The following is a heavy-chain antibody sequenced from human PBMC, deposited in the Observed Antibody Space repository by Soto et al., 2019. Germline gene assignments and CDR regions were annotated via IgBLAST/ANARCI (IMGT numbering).Heavy chain of an antibody. CDR3: AQALYASGIGDGFDI. Sequence: EVQLLESGGGLVQPGGSLRLSCAASGFTFSSHAISWVRQAPGKGLEWVSVTSGNGGNTYYAGTVKGRFTISRDSSKSTLYLQMIGLRAEDTVVDYCAQALYASGIGDGFDIWAQRTMVTVSS. J-gene: IGHJ3*02. CDR2: TSGNGGNT. CDR1: GFTFSSHA. V-gene: IGHV3-23*01. D-gene: IGHD3-10*01.